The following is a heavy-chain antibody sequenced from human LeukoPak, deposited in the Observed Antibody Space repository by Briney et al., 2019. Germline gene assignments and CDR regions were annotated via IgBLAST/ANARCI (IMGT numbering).Heavy chain of an antibody. CDR1: GIIFSNYA. CDR2: ISSDGGST. CDR3: ARGRQGAKTRYFDL. J-gene: IGHJ2*01. V-gene: IGHV3-64*01. Sequence: TGGSLRLSCAASGIIFSNYAMHWVRQGPGKGLECISTISSDGGSTYYANPVKGRFTISRDNSKNTLYLQMGSLRAEDMAVYYCARGRQGAKTRYFDLWGRGTRVTVSS. D-gene: IGHD1-26*01.